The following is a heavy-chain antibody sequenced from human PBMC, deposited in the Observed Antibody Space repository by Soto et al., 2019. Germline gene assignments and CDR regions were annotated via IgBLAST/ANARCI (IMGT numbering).Heavy chain of an antibody. J-gene: IGHJ3*02. CDR2: FDPEDGET. Sequence: ASVKVSCKVSGYTLTELSMHWVRQAPGKGLEWMGGFDPEDGETIYAQKFQGRVTMTEDTSTDTAYMELSSLRSEDTAVYYCATAGSGYGRGAFDIWGQGTMVTVSS. D-gene: IGHD5-12*01. V-gene: IGHV1-24*01. CDR1: GYTLTELS. CDR3: ATAGSGYGRGAFDI.